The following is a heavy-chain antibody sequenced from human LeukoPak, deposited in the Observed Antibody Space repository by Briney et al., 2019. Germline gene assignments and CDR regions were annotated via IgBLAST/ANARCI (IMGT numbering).Heavy chain of an antibody. CDR1: SCTINSGGYY. V-gene: IGHV4-31*03. Sequence: PSENLSFTSTVYSCTINSGGYYWNSIRQHPGKSRECSGYIYYSGSTDYTPKLKSRVTISVDTSKNQFSLKLSSVTAADTAVYYCARAAPDRYWFDPRGQGTLVTVSS. D-gene: IGHD1-14*01. J-gene: IGHJ5*02. CDR2: IYYSGST. CDR3: ARAAPDRYWFDP.